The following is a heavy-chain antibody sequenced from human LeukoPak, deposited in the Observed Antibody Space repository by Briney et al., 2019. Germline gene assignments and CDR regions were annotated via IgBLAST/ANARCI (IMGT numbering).Heavy chain of an antibody. CDR1: GFPFGTYA. CDR2: ISGGGGST. Sequence: GGSLRLSCAASGFPFGTYAMSWVRQAPGKGLEWVSSISGGGGSTYYADSVKGRFTISRDNAKNSLYLQMNSLRAEDTAVYYCARDNDVGYFDYWGQGTLVTVSS. CDR3: ARDNDVGYFDY. V-gene: IGHV3-23*01. J-gene: IGHJ4*02. D-gene: IGHD1-1*01.